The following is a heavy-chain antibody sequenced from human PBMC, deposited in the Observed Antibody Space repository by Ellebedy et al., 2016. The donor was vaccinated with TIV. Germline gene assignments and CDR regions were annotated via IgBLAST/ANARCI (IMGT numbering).Heavy chain of an antibody. J-gene: IGHJ6*04. CDR1: RGSFSGHY. Sequence: SETLSLXXAVYRGSFSGHYWTWIRQPPGKGLEWIGMISYSGSIYYNPSLKSRVTISVDTSKNQFSLKLTSVTAADTALYYCARHYPGGYPGGVWGKGTTVTVSS. V-gene: IGHV4-34*01. CDR2: ISYSGSI. CDR3: ARHYPGGYPGGV. D-gene: IGHD2-15*01.